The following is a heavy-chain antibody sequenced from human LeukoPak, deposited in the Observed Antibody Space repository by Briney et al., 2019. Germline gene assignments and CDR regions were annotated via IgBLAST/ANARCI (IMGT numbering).Heavy chain of an antibody. CDR2: ISGSGGST. V-gene: IGHV3-23*01. J-gene: IGHJ4*02. CDR3: ARGGDY. CDR1: GFTFSSYA. Sequence: PGGSLRLSCTASGFTFSSYAMSWVRQAPGKGLEWVSAISGSGGSTYYADSVKGRFTISRDDAKNSVYLQMNSLRAEDTALYYCARGGDYWGQGTLVTVSS.